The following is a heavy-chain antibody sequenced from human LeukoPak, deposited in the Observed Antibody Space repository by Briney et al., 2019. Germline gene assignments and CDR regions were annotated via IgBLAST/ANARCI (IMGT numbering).Heavy chain of an antibody. Sequence: PGGSLRLSCAASGFTFSSYGMSWVRQAPGKGLEWVSAISGSGGSTYYADSVKGRFTISRDNSKNTLYLQMNSLRAEDTAVYYCAKVALMITMVDKFDYWGQGTLVTVSS. CDR2: ISGSGGST. J-gene: IGHJ4*02. V-gene: IGHV3-23*01. CDR1: GFTFSSYG. CDR3: AKVALMITMVDKFDY. D-gene: IGHD3-10*01.